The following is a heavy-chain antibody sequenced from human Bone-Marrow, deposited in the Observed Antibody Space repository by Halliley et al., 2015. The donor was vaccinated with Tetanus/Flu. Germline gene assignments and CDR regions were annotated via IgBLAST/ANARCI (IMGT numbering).Heavy chain of an antibody. J-gene: IGHJ4*02. V-gene: IGHV4-4*02. Sequence: GMGGGWIGGICQGQGANYNPAPRTRASISVDESKNQLSLQLTSVAAADTAIYYCARNIAFSLHSWGQGTLITVSS. CDR3: ARNIAFSLHS. CDR2: ICQGQGA.